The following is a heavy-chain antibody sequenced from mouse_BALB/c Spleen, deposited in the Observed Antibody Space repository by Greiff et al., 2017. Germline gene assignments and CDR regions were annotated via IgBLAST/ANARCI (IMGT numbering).Heavy chain of an antibody. CDR3: APGTSYAMDY. CDR2: IYPGNVNT. D-gene: IGHD4-1*01. Sequence: QVQLKESGPELVKPGASVRISCKASGYTFTSYYIHWVKQRPGQGLEWIGWIYPGNVNTKYNEKFKGKATLTADKSSSTAYMQLSSLTSEDSAVYFCAPGTSYAMDYWGQGTSVTVSS. J-gene: IGHJ4*01. V-gene: IGHV1S56*01. CDR1: GYTFTSYY.